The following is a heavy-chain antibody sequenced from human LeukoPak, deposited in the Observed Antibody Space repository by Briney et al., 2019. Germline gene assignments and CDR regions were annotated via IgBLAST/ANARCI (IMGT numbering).Heavy chain of an antibody. CDR1: GGSFSGYY. V-gene: IGHV4-34*01. J-gene: IGHJ4*02. CDR2: INHSGST. Sequence: SSETLSLTCAVYGGSFSGYYWSWIRQPPGKGLEWIGEINHSGSTNYNPSLKSRVTISVDTSKNQFSLKLSSVTAADTAVYYCARGGRAVAGTKEGFHFDYWGQGTLVTVSS. D-gene: IGHD6-19*01. CDR3: ARGGRAVAGTKEGFHFDY.